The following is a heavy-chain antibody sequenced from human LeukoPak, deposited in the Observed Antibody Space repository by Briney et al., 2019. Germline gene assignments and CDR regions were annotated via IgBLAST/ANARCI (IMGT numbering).Heavy chain of an antibody. D-gene: IGHD6-19*01. V-gene: IGHV3-7*03. CDR1: GFTFSSYW. CDR3: TRQVEAHSSGWYYYYMDV. Sequence: GGSLRLSCAASGFTFSSYWMSWVRQAPGKGLEWVANIKQDGSEKYYVDSVKGRFTISRDNAKNSLYLQMNSLKTEDTAVYYCTRQVEAHSSGWYYYYMDVWGKGTTVTISS. CDR2: IKQDGSEK. J-gene: IGHJ6*03.